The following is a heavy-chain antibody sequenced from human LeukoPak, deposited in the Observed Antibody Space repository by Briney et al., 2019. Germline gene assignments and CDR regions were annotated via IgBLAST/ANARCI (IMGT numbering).Heavy chain of an antibody. J-gene: IGHJ3*02. CDR1: GGSFSGYY. D-gene: IGHD3-3*01. CDR3: ARGRNTRVLRFLEWYDAFDI. V-gene: IGHV4-34*01. CDR2: INHSGST. Sequence: SETLSLTCAVYGGSFSGYYWSWIRQPPGEGLEWIGEINHSGSTNYNPSLKSRVTISVDTSKNQFSLKLSSVTAADTAVYYCARGRNTRVLRFLEWYDAFDIWGQGTMVTVSS.